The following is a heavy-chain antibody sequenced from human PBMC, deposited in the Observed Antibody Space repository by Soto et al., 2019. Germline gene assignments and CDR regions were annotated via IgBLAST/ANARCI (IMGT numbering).Heavy chain of an antibody. J-gene: IGHJ6*02. D-gene: IGHD6-6*01. Sequence: TSETLSLTCTVSGGSISSSSYYWGWIRQPPGKGLEWIGSIYYSGSTYYNPSLKSRVTISVDTSKNQFSLKLSSVTAADTAVYYCARLAARPNYYYYGMDVWGQGTTVTVSS. CDR1: GGSISSSSYY. CDR3: ARLAARPNYYYYGMDV. CDR2: IYYSGST. V-gene: IGHV4-39*01.